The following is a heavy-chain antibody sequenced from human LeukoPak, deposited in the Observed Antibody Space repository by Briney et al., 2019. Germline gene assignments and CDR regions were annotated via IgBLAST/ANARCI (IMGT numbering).Heavy chain of an antibody. Sequence: GGSLRLSCAASGFTVSSNYMSWVRQAPGKGLEWVAGISGSGGSTNYADSVKGRFTISRDSPKNTLYLQMNSLRAEDTAVYFCAERGVVIRVILVGFHKEAYYFDSWGQGALVTVSS. D-gene: IGHD3-22*01. V-gene: IGHV3-23*01. J-gene: IGHJ4*02. CDR1: GFTVSSNY. CDR3: AERGVVIRVILVGFHKEAYYFDS. CDR2: ISGSGGST.